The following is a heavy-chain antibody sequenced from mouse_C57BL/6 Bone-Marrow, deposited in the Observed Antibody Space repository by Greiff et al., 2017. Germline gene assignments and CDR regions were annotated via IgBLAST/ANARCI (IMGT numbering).Heavy chain of an antibody. Sequence: VQLQQSGPELVKPGASVKISCKASGYSFTDYNMNWVKQRPGQGLEWIGEIDPSDSYTNYNQKFKGKSTLTVDKSSSTAYMQLSSLTSEDSAVYYCARSKDYWGQGNTLTVSS. V-gene: IGHV1S126*01. J-gene: IGHJ2*01. CDR2: IDPSDSYT. CDR3: ARSKDY. D-gene: IGHD1-3*01. CDR1: GYSFTDYN.